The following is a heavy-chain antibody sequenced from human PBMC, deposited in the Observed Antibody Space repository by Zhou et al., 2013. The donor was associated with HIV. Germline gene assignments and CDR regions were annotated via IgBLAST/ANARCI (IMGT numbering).Heavy chain of an antibody. CDR3: ASYGPGYNWMYS. CDR1: GYTFTGYY. D-gene: IGHD1-20*01. V-gene: IGHV1-2*02. J-gene: IGHJ4*02. Sequence: QVQLVQSGAEVKKPGASVQVSCKASGYTFTGYYMHWVRQAPGQGLEWMGWILPNTDATKYAPRFQGRVTMTRDTSISTIYMELRGLRSDDTALYFCASYGPGYNWMYSWGQGTLVTVSS. CDR2: ILPNTDAT.